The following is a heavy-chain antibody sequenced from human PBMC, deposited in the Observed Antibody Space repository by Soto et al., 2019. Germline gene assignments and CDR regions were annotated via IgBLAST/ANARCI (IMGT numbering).Heavy chain of an antibody. V-gene: IGHV4-34*01. CDR3: ARAEYSSSSGRNWFDP. J-gene: IGHJ5*02. CDR2: INHSGST. Sequence: SETLSLTCAVYGGSFSGYYWSWIRQPPGKGLEWIGEINHSGSTNYNPSLKSRVTISVDTSKNQFSLKLSSVTAADTAVYYCARAEYSSSSGRNWFDPWGQGTLVTVSS. D-gene: IGHD6-6*01. CDR1: GGSFSGYY.